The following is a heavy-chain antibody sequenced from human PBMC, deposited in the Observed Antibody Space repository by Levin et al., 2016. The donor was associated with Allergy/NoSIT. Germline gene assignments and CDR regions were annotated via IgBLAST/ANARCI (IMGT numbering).Heavy chain of an antibody. J-gene: IGHJ6*03. D-gene: IGHD1-14*01. CDR2: ISWNSGNI. CDR1: GFTFGDYA. Sequence: SLKISCAASGFTFGDYAMHWVRQAPGKGLEWVSGISWNSGNIGYADSVKGRFTISRDNARKYLYLQMNSLRAEDTALYYCARDRTANYFYYMAVWGKGTTVTVSS. V-gene: IGHV3-9*01. CDR3: ARDRTANYFYYMAV.